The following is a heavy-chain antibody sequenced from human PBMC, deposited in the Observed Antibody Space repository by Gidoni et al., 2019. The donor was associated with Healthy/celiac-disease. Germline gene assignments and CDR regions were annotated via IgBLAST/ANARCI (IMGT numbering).Heavy chain of an antibody. D-gene: IGHD3-10*01. CDR2: IYWNVDK. CDR1: GFSLSTSGVC. J-gene: IGHJ5*02. Sequence: QITLKESGPTLVKPTQTLTLTCTFSGFSLSTSGVCVGWIRQPPGKALALVALIYWNVDKRYSPSLKSRLTITQDTSKNQVGLTMTNMDPVDTATYYCAHSKVLLWFGEWRNWFDPWGQGTLVTVSS. CDR3: AHSKVLLWFGEWRNWFDP. V-gene: IGHV2-5*01.